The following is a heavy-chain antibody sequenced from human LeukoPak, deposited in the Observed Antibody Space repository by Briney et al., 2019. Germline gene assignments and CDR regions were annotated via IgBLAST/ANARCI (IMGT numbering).Heavy chain of an antibody. Sequence: SVKVSCKASGGTFSSYAISWVRQAPGQGLERMGRIIPILGIANYAQKFQGRVTITADKSTSTAYMELSSLRSEDTAVYYCASQDSSGNYFDYWGQGTLVTVSS. D-gene: IGHD3-22*01. CDR1: GGTFSSYA. J-gene: IGHJ4*02. CDR3: ASQDSSGNYFDY. CDR2: IIPILGIA. V-gene: IGHV1-69*04.